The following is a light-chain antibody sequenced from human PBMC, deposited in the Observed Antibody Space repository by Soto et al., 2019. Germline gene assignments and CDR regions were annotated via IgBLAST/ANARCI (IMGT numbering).Light chain of an antibody. CDR1: QSLLHSNGYNY. Sequence: DIVMTQSPLSLPVTPGEPASISCRPSQSLLHSNGYNYLDWYLQKPGQSPQLLIYLGSNRASGVPDRFSGSGSGTDFTLKISRVEAEDVGVYYCMQALQTRTFGQGTKV. CDR3: MQALQTRT. J-gene: IGKJ1*01. CDR2: LGS. V-gene: IGKV2-28*01.